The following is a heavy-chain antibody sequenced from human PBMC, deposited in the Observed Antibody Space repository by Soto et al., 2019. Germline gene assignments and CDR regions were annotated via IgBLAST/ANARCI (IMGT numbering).Heavy chain of an antibody. CDR1: GFTFSSYG. V-gene: IGHV3-30*18. CDR2: ISYDGSNK. CDR3: AKDIKQWLSTRQYLKH. J-gene: IGHJ1*01. D-gene: IGHD6-19*01. Sequence: PGGSLSLSCAASGFTFSSYGMHWVRQAPGKGLEWVAVISYDGSNKYYADSVKGRFTISRDNSKNTLYLQMNSLRAEDTAVYYCAKDIKQWLSTRQYLKHWGQGTMVTVSS.